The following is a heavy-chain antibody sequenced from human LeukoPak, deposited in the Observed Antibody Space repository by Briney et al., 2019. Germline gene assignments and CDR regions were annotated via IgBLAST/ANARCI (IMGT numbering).Heavy chain of an antibody. CDR1: GFTFSSYS. Sequence: GGSLRLSCAASGFTFSSYSMNWVRQAPGKGLEWVSSISSSSSYIYYADSVKGRFTIPRDNAKNSLYLQMNSLRAEDTAVYYCARGSQTAFDIWGQGTMVTVSS. V-gene: IGHV3-21*01. CDR3: ARGSQTAFDI. J-gene: IGHJ3*02. CDR2: ISSSSSYI.